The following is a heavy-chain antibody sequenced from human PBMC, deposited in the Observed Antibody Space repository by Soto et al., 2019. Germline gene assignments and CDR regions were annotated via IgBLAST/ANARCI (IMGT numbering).Heavy chain of an antibody. V-gene: IGHV4-39*01. CDR2: MYYSGTT. CDR1: GGSISSSDFY. J-gene: IGHJ5*02. CDR3: AVVDSTGNWFDP. Sequence: SETLSLTCTVSGGSISSSDFYWGWLRQTPGKGLEFIGSMYYSGTTYYNPSLKSRVTISVDTSKNQFTLKLISVTAADTAVYYCAVVDSTGNWFDPWGEGGLVTVS. D-gene: IGHD6-25*01.